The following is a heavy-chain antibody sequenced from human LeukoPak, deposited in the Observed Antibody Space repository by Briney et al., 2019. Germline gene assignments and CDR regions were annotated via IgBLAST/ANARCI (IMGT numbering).Heavy chain of an antibody. V-gene: IGHV1-46*01. CDR3: ARVSPSESWFGELLFDY. Sequence: SSVKVSCMASGFTFPTEYMHSVRPAAGQGLEWVGIINPGGYIVTYALDFKGRVTMTSDTSTSTVYMELSSLRSEDTAVYYCARVSPSESWFGELLFDYWGQGTLVTVSS. J-gene: IGHJ4*02. CDR2: INPGGYIV. CDR1: GFTFPTEY. D-gene: IGHD3-10*01.